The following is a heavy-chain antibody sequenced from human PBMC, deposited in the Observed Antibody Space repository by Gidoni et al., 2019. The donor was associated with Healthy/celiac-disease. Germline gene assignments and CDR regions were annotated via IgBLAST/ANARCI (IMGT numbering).Heavy chain of an antibody. CDR2: ISSSSSYI. Sequence: EVQLVESGGGLVKPGGSLRLSCSASGFTFSSYSMNWVRQAPGKGLEWVSSISSSSSYIYYADSVKGRFTISRDNAKNSLYLQMNSLRAEDTAVYYCASLNGPVGYWGQGTLVTVSS. CDR1: GFTFSSYS. V-gene: IGHV3-21*01. D-gene: IGHD2-8*01. J-gene: IGHJ4*02. CDR3: ASLNGPVGY.